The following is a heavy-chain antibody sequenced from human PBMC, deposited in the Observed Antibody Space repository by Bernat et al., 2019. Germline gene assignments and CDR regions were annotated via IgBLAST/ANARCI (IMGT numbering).Heavy chain of an antibody. D-gene: IGHD5-24*01. V-gene: IGHV1-69*12. J-gene: IGHJ4*02. CDR1: GGTFSSYA. Sequence: QVQLVQSGAEVKKPGSSVKVSCKASGGTFSSYAISWVRQAPGQGLEWMGGIIPIFGTANYAQKFQGSVTITADESTSTAYLELSSLSSEATAVYYCASEGGDGSGYFDYWGQGTLVTVSS. CDR3: ASEGGDGSGYFDY. CDR2: IIPIFGTA.